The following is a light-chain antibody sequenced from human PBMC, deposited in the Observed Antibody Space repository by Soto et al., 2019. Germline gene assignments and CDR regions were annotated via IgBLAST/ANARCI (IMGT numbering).Light chain of an antibody. J-gene: IGKJ1*01. CDR3: QQYGSSPRK. Sequence: EIVLTQSPGTLSLSPGERATLSCRASQSVSSSYLAWYQQKPGQAPRLLIYGASSRATGIPDRFSGSGSGTDFTLTISRLEPEDSAVYYCQQYGSSPRKFGQGTKVEIK. CDR1: QSVSSSY. CDR2: GAS. V-gene: IGKV3-20*01.